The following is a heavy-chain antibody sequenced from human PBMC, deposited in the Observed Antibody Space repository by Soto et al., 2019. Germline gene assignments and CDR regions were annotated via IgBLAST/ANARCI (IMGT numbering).Heavy chain of an antibody. CDR3: AIGLIAARFRFDY. D-gene: IGHD6-6*01. CDR2: ISAYNSNT. Sequence: ASVKVSCKASGYTFTSYGISWVGQAPGQGLEGMGWISAYNSNTNYAQKLQGRVTMTTDTSTSTAYMELRSLRSDDTAVYYCAIGLIAARFRFDYWGQGTLVTVSS. V-gene: IGHV1-18*04. CDR1: GYTFTSYG. J-gene: IGHJ4*02.